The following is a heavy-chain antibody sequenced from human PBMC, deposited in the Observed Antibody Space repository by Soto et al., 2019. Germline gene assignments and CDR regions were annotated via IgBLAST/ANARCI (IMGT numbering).Heavy chain of an antibody. J-gene: IGHJ6*02. CDR1: GFSFSSFA. Sequence: EVQLLESGGGFIHPGGSLRLSCAASGFSFSSFAMNWVRQAPGKGLEWVSIISGSADSTFYADSVKGRFTISRDNSKSTLYMQMNSLRAEDTAVYYCAKTRWAMVHAISVYGMDVWGQGTTVTVSS. CDR2: ISGSADST. V-gene: IGHV3-23*01. D-gene: IGHD2-8*01. CDR3: AKTRWAMVHAISVYGMDV.